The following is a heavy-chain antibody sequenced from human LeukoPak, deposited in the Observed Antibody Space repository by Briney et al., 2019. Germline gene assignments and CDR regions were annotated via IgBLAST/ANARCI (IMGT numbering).Heavy chain of an antibody. CDR1: GFTFSSYA. CDR3: TRAEIAVAGPFDY. V-gene: IGHV3-30-3*01. Sequence: GRSLRPSCAASGFTFSSYAMHWVRQAPGKGLEWVAVISYDGSNKYYADSVKGRFTISRDNAKNTLYLQMNSLRAEDTAIYYCTRAEIAVAGPFDYWGQGTLVTVSS. J-gene: IGHJ4*02. CDR2: ISYDGSNK. D-gene: IGHD6-19*01.